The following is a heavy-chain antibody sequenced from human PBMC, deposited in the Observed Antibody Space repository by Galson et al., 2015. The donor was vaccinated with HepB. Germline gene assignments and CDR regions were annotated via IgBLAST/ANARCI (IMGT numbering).Heavy chain of an antibody. J-gene: IGHJ5*02. Sequence: QSGAEVKQPGESLRISCKGSEYNFASYWISWVRQMPGKGLEWMAMIDPKNSYTHYSPSFQGHVTLSVDKSITTAYLQLSSLKASDTAIYYCARHGDFLNWFDPWGQGTLVTVSS. CDR1: EYNFASYW. D-gene: IGHD3-10*01. CDR2: IDPKNSYT. V-gene: IGHV5-10-1*01. CDR3: ARHGDFLNWFDP.